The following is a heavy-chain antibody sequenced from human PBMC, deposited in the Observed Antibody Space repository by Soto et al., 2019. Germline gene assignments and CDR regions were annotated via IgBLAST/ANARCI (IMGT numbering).Heavy chain of an antibody. CDR3: ARMFHCSGGTCPFDY. Sequence: SGPTLVNPTQTLTLTCTFSGFSLSTSGMRVSWIRQPPGKALEWLARIDWDDDKFYNTSLKTRLTISKDSSKNQVVLTMTNMDPVDTATYYGARMFHCSGGTCPFDYWGQGALVTVSS. J-gene: IGHJ4*02. V-gene: IGHV2-70*04. D-gene: IGHD2-15*01. CDR1: GFSLSTSGMR. CDR2: IDWDDDK.